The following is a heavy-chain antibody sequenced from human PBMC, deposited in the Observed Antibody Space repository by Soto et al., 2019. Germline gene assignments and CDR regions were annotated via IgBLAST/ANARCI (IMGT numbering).Heavy chain of an antibody. Sequence: SQTLSLTCAVSVGSISSGAYSCNWIRHPPGKGLEWIGYIYHSGSTYYNPSLKSRVTISVDRSKNQFSLKLSSVTAADTAVYYCARVGIVVVPAAISWGWFDPWGQGTLVTVSS. CDR3: ARVGIVVVPAAISWGWFDP. J-gene: IGHJ5*02. V-gene: IGHV4-30-2*01. CDR1: VGSISSGAYS. CDR2: IYHSGST. D-gene: IGHD2-2*03.